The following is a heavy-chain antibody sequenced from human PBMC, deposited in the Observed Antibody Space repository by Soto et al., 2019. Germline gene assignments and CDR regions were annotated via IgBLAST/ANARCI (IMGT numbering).Heavy chain of an antibody. CDR3: ARDLYYDSSGYYPYYFDY. J-gene: IGHJ4*02. V-gene: IGHV3-21*01. CDR2: ISSSSSCI. Sequence: GSLRLSCAASGFTFSSYAMSWVRQAPGKGLEWVSAISSSSSCIYYADSVKGRFTISRDNAKNTLYLQMNSLRAEDTAVYYCARDLYYDSSGYYPYYFDYWGQGTLVTVSS. D-gene: IGHD3-22*01. CDR1: GFTFSSYA.